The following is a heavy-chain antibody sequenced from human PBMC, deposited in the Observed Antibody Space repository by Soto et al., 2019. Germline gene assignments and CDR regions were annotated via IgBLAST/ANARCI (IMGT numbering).Heavy chain of an antibody. D-gene: IGHD2-15*01. CDR1: GGSFSGYF. V-gene: IGHV4-34*01. CDR2: INHSGST. CDR3: ARGGYCSGGSCYGDFDY. J-gene: IGHJ4*02. Sequence: PSGTLSLTCTVYGGSFSGYFWSGILQPPGKGLEWIGEINHSGSTNYNPSLKSRVTISVDTSKNQFSLKLSSVTAADTAVYYCARGGYCSGGSCYGDFDYWGQGTLVTVSS.